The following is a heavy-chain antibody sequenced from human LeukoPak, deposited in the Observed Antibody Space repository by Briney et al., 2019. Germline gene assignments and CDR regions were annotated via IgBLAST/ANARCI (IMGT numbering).Heavy chain of an antibody. CDR3: ARDAGSCSSASCYGETMNWFDS. Sequence: GASVKVSCKTSGYTFTSYAIQWVRQAPGQRLEWMGWINAGNGNTKYSQKFQGRVTMTRDTSISTAYMELSRLRSDDTAVYYCARDAGSCSSASCYGETMNWFDSWGQGTLVTVSS. CDR1: GYTFTSYA. J-gene: IGHJ5*01. D-gene: IGHD2-2*01. CDR2: INAGNGNT. V-gene: IGHV1-3*01.